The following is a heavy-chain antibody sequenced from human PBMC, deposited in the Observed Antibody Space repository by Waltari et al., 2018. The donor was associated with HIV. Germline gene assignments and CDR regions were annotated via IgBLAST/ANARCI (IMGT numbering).Heavy chain of an antibody. J-gene: IGHJ2*01. CDR3: AKQRSHGDRYFDL. D-gene: IGHD3-10*01. V-gene: IGHV3-23*01. CDR1: GGTYA. CDR2: ISGGGGAV. Sequence: EVQLLESGGDLVQPGGSLRLSCVVSGGTYAMNWVRQAPGKGLDGVSAISGGGGAVYYADSVRGRFTMSRDNSENTVYLLMNSLRVEDTAVYYCAKQRSHGDRYFDLWGRGTLVTVSS.